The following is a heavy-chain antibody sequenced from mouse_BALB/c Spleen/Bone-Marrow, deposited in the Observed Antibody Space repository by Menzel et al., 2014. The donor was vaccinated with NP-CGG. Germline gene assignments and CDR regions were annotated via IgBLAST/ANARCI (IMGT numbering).Heavy chain of an antibody. Sequence: EVMLVESGAELVKPGASVKLSCTASGFNIKDTYMHWVKQRPEQGLEWIGRIDPANGNTKYDPKFQGKATITADTSSNTAYLQLSSLTSEDTAVYYCARPDLFAYWGQGTLVTVSA. CDR3: ARPDLFAY. CDR1: GFNIKDTY. J-gene: IGHJ3*01. V-gene: IGHV14-3*02. CDR2: IDPANGNT.